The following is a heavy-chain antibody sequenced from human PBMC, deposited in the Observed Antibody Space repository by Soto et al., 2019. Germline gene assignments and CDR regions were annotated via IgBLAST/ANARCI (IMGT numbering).Heavy chain of an antibody. CDR3: ARRAVVAVTGSLDNWLDP. CDR2: VYSSGST. V-gene: IGHV4-59*01. CDR1: GDSIRRYN. D-gene: IGHD2-21*01. Sequence: SETRSLTCTVSGDSIRRYNWNWLRQPPGKALEWIGYVYSSGSTNYNPSLKSRVTISVDTSRNQFSLKVNSVTAADTAVYYCARRAVVAVTGSLDNWLDPWGQRILVTVSS. J-gene: IGHJ5*02.